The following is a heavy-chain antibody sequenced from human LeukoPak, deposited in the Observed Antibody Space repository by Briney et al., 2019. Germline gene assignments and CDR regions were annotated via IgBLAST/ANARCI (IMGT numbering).Heavy chain of an antibody. CDR1: GGSISSYY. V-gene: IGHV4-59*08. D-gene: IGHD5-24*01. J-gene: IGHJ2*01. Sequence: MASETLSLTCTVSGGSISSYYWSWIRQPPGKGLECIVYIYYSGSTNYNPSLKSRVTISVDTSKNQFSLKLSSVTAADTAVYYCARLRDGYNTWYFDLWGRGTLVTVSS. CDR2: IYYSGST. CDR3: ARLRDGYNTWYFDL.